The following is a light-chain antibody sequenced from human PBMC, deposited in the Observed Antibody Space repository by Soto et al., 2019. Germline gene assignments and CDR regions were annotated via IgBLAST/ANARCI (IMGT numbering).Light chain of an antibody. CDR3: QQYNNFPLT. V-gene: IGKV3-15*01. CDR2: GAS. J-gene: IGKJ4*01. Sequence: EIVMTQSPATLSVSPGERATLSCRASQSVSRNLAWYQQKPGQAPRLLIYGASTRATGIPARFSGSGSGTEFTLTISSLQSEDFAVYYCQQYNNFPLTFGGGTKVEI. CDR1: QSVSRN.